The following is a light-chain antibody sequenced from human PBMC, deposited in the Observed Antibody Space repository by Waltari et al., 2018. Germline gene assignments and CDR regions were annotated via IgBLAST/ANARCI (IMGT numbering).Light chain of an antibody. V-gene: IGLV2-14*03. J-gene: IGLJ2*01. Sequence: SALTQPDSVSGSPGQSTTISCSGISSDSGGYAYVPWYQQHPGKTPKVIIYDVNNRPSGVSNRFSGSKSGSSASLTISGLQAEDEADYYCSSFTSSTTGIFGGGTKVTVL. CDR1: SSDSGGYAY. CDR2: DVN. CDR3: SSFTSSTTGI.